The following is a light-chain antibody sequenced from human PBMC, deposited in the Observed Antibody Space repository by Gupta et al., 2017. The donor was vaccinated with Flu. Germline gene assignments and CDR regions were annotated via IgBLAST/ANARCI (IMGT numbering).Light chain of an antibody. CDR2: DVT. CDR1: SVDNGRFCY. Sequence: DTSVDNGRFCYVSWYQQHPGKATKLSSDVTTRPSGVSDRFSGSKSGNPASLTISGLRAEDEADYYCSSYRSSTTLFGGGTGVTVL. V-gene: IGLV2-14*03. CDR3: SSYRSSTTL. J-gene: IGLJ2*01.